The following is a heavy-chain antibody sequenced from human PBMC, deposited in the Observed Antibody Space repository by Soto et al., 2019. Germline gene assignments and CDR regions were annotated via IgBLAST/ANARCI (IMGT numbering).Heavy chain of an antibody. CDR2: MYYSGST. V-gene: IGHV4-31*03. CDR3: ARHRGGSGYHLYFDY. CDR1: GGSISSGGYY. Sequence: SETLSLTCTVSGGSISSGGYYWSWIRQHPGKGLEWIGYMYYSGSTQYNPSLRSRVTMSVDTSKNQFSLKLSSVTAADTAVYYCARHRGGSGYHLYFDYWGQGTLVTVSS. J-gene: IGHJ4*02. D-gene: IGHD3-3*01.